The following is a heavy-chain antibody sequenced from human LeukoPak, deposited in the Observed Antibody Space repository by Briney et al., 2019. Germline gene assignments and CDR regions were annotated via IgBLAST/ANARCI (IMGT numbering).Heavy chain of an antibody. CDR3: ARYGVVGATTVQFDY. Sequence: ASVKVSCKASGYTFTGSYLHWVRQAPGQGLEWMGWINPNSGGTNYAQKFQGRVTMTRDTSISTAYMELSRLRSDDTTVYYCARYGVVGATTVQFDYWGQGTLVTVSS. CDR2: INPNSGGT. V-gene: IGHV1-2*02. J-gene: IGHJ4*02. D-gene: IGHD1-26*01. CDR1: GYTFTGSY.